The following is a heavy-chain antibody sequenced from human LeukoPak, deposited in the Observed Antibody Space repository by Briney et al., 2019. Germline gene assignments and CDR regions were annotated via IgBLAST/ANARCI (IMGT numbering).Heavy chain of an antibody. V-gene: IGHV3-23*01. J-gene: IGHJ4*02. CDR2: ISGSGGST. CDR1: GFTFRSYA. Sequence: QPGGSLRLSCAASGFTFRSYAMNWVRQAPGKGLEWVSSISGSGGSTYYADSVKGRFTISRDNAKNSLYLQMNSLRAEDTALYYCARILVSGYDYGGALNDYWGQGTLVTVSS. D-gene: IGHD5-12*01. CDR3: ARILVSGYDYGGALNDY.